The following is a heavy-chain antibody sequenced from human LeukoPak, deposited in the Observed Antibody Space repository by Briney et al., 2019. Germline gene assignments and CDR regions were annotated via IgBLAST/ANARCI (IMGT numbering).Heavy chain of an antibody. Sequence: PSETLSLTCTVSGYSISSGYYWGWIRQPPGKGLEWIGSIYHSGSTYYNPSLKSRVTISVDTSKNQFSLKLSSVTAADTAVYYCARRGSGSRYYFDYWGQGTLVTVSS. D-gene: IGHD1-26*01. CDR1: GYSISSGYY. V-gene: IGHV4-38-2*02. CDR2: IYHSGST. J-gene: IGHJ4*02. CDR3: ARRGSGSRYYFDY.